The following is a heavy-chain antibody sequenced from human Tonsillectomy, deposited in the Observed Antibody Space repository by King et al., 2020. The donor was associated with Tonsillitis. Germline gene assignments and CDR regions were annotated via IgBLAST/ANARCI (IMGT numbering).Heavy chain of an antibody. CDR3: AKAIKWNDDFDY. V-gene: IGHV3-23*04. J-gene: IGHJ4*02. CDR1: GFTFHFYA. Sequence: VQLVESGGGLVQPGGSLRLSCAASGFTFHFYAMNWVRQTPGKGLEWVSSISGSGGTTYYADSGKGRFTISRDNSKNTLYLQMNSLRAADTAIYYCAKAIKWNDDFDYWGPGTLVTVSS. D-gene: IGHD1-1*01. CDR2: ISGSGGTT.